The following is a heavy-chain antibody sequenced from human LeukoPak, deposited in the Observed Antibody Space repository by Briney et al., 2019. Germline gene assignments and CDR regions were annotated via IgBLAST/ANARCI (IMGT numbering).Heavy chain of an antibody. CDR3: AIGNYSGVLYVY. D-gene: IGHD6-19*01. CDR1: AYRFPAYY. V-gene: IGHV1-2*02. J-gene: IGHJ4*02. Sequence: APVKASDNASAYRFPAYYVQWIPQAPGHRLEWMGWISPKSGGAVYAQKFQGRVTMTRATSISTAYRELSRLTSDDTTKQYCAIGNYSGVLYVYWDQGALVTVSS. CDR2: ISPKSGGA.